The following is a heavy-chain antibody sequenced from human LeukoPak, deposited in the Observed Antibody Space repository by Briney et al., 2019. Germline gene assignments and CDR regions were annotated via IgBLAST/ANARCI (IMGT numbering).Heavy chain of an antibody. CDR1: GFTFSSYA. CDR3: AKAATQWLVLRYFDY. V-gene: IGHV3-23*01. CDR2: ISGSGGST. D-gene: IGHD6-19*01. J-gene: IGHJ4*02. Sequence: GGSLRLSCAASGFTFSSYAMSWVRQAPGKGLEWVSAISGSGGSTYYADSVKGRFTISRDNSKDTLYLQMNSLRAEDTAVYYCAKAATQWLVLRYFDYWGQGTLVTVSS.